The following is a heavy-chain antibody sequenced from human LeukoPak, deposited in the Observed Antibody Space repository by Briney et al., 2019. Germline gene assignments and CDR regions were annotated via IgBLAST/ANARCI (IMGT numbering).Heavy chain of an antibody. Sequence: PGRSLRLSCAASGFTFSSYAMHWVRQAPGKGLEWVAVISYDGSNKNYADSVKGRLTISRDNSKNTLYMQMNSLRAEDTAVYYCARDRSSSWRGIYYYGMDVWGQGTTVTGSS. V-gene: IGHV3-30-3*01. CDR2: ISYDGSNK. J-gene: IGHJ6*02. CDR3: ARDRSSSWRGIYYYGMDV. D-gene: IGHD6-13*01. CDR1: GFTFSSYA.